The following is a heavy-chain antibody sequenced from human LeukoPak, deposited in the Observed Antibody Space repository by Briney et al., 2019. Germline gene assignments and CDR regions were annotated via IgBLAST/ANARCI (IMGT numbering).Heavy chain of an antibody. CDR3: ARLTYSNNWYFRRGLDNWFDP. CDR1: DDSITIYY. D-gene: IGHD6-13*01. J-gene: IGHJ5*02. Sequence: SETLSLTCTVSDDSITIYYWTWIRQPPGKGLEWIGYIDHTGITNYNPSLNSRVTISRDTSKNHFSLRLSSVTAADTAVYYCARLTYSNNWYFRRGLDNWFDPWGQGTLVTVSS. CDR2: IDHTGIT. V-gene: IGHV4-59*12.